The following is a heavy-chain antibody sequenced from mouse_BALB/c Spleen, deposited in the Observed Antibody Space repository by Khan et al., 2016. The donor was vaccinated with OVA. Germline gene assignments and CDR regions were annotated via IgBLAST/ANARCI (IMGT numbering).Heavy chain of an antibody. CDR1: GDSITSGY. CDR3: ARSAYSYAFAY. Sequence: VQLQESGPSLVKPSQTLSLTCSVTGDSITSGYWNWIRKFPGNKLEYMGYMIYSGNTYYNPSLKSRISITRHTSKNQYYLRINSVTTEDTASYYCARSAYSYAFAYWGQGTLVTVSA. V-gene: IGHV3-8*02. D-gene: IGHD2-12*01. J-gene: IGHJ3*01. CDR2: MIYSGNT.